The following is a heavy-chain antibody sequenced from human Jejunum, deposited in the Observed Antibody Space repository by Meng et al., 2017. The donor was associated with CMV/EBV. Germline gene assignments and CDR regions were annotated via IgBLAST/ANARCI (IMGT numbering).Heavy chain of an antibody. CDR3: ARSHNWNNGYYFDY. J-gene: IGHJ4*02. Sequence: ASGGTFSSYAISWMRQAPGQGLEWMGGIIPIFRTADYAQKFQGRFTITADESTSTDYMELSSLRSEDTAVYFCARSHNWNNGYYFDYWGQGTLVTVSS. D-gene: IGHD1/OR15-1a*01. CDR2: IIPIFRTA. CDR1: GGTFSSYA. V-gene: IGHV1-69*01.